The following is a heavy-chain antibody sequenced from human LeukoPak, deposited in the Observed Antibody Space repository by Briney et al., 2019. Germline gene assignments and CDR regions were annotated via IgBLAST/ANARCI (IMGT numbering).Heavy chain of an antibody. CDR1: GFTFNDAW. CDR3: ARDRKRGYSYGGYFDY. CDR2: ISYDGSNK. J-gene: IGHJ4*02. D-gene: IGHD5-18*01. V-gene: IGHV3-30*03. Sequence: PGGSLGLSCAASGFTFNDAWMSWVRQAPGKGLEWVAVISYDGSNKYYADSVKGRFTISRDNSKNTLYLQMNSLRAEDTAVYYCARDRKRGYSYGGYFDYWGQGTLVTVSS.